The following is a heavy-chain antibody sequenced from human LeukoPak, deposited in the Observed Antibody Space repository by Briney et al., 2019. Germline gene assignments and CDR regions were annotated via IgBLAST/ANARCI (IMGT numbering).Heavy chain of an antibody. V-gene: IGHV1-69*05. CDR2: IIPIFGTA. CDR1: GGTFSSYA. Sequence: SVKVSCKASGGTFSSYAISWVRQAPGQGLEWMGRIIPIFGTANYAQKFQGRVTITTDESTSTAYMELSSLRSEDTAVYYCARGDQLLLYYYYMDVWGKGNTVTVSS. J-gene: IGHJ6*03. D-gene: IGHD2-2*01. CDR3: ARGDQLLLYYYYMDV.